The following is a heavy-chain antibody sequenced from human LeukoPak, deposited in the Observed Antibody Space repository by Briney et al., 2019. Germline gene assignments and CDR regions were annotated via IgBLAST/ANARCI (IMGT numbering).Heavy chain of an antibody. V-gene: IGHV3-74*01. Sequence: GGSLRLSCAGSGFTLNTYWTHWVRQGPGKGLVWVSRIYSDGGRTNYADSVKGRFTISGDTAKNTLYLQMNSLRAEDTAVYYCARSGRGGAFDMWGQGTMVTVSS. D-gene: IGHD1-26*01. CDR1: GFTLNTYW. CDR3: ARSGRGGAFDM. CDR2: IYSDGGRT. J-gene: IGHJ3*02.